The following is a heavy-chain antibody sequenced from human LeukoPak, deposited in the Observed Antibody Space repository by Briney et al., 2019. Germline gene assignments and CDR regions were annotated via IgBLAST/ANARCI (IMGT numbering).Heavy chain of an antibody. D-gene: IGHD1-26*01. CDR2: IYYTGST. Sequence: PSETLSLTCPVSGDSISTYNWSWIRQPPGEGLEWIGHIYYTGSTTYNPSLKSRVTISVDTSKNQSSLKLTSLTAAVTAVYYCARQSGFFDYWGQGTLVTVSS. CDR3: ARQSGFFDY. CDR1: GDSISTYN. J-gene: IGHJ4*02. V-gene: IGHV4-59*08.